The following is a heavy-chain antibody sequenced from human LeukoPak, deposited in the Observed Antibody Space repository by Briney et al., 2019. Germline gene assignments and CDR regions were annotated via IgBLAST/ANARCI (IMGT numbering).Heavy chain of an antibody. CDR2: IYSGGST. Sequence: GGSLRLSCAASGFTVSGNYMSWVRQAPGKGLEWVSVIYSGGSTYYADSVKGRFTISRDNSKNTLYLQMNSLRAEDTAVYYCARDSRGPYYYYMDVWGKGTKVIVS. CDR1: GFTVSGNY. V-gene: IGHV3-53*01. CDR3: ARDSRGPYYYYMDV. J-gene: IGHJ6*03.